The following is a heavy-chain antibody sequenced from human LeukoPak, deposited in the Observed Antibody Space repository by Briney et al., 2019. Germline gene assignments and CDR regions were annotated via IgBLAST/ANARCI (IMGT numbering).Heavy chain of an antibody. CDR3: ARGPPSLYYYYYYMDV. CDR2: INPNSGGT. Sequence: ASVKVSCKASGYTFTGYYMHWVRQAPGQGLEWMGWINPNSGGTNYAQKFQGRVTMTRDTSISTAYMELSGLRSDDTAVYYCARGPPSLYYYYYYMDVWGKGTTVTVSS. V-gene: IGHV1-2*02. CDR1: GYTFTGYY. J-gene: IGHJ6*03.